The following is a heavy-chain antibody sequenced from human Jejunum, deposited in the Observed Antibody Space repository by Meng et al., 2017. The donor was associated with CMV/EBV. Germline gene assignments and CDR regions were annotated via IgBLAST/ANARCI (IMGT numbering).Heavy chain of an antibody. CDR3: AREASGDCYDY. V-gene: IGHV3-74*01. J-gene: IGHJ4*02. CDR1: GFTFTDHA. Sequence: GSGFTFTDHAMHWVRQAPGKGLEWVSRINSDGSSTSYADSVKGRFTISRDNAKNTLYLQMNSLRAEDTAVYYCAREASGDCYDYWGQGTLVTVSS. D-gene: IGHD2-21*01. CDR2: INSDGSST.